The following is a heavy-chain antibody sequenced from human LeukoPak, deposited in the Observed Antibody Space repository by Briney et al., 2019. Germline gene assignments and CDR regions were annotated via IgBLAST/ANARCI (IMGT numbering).Heavy chain of an antibody. D-gene: IGHD3-10*01. CDR2: IHYSGTT. CDR1: GVSVSTTNYY. J-gene: IGHJ4*02. V-gene: IGHV4-39*01. Sequence: SETLSLTCTVSGVSVSTTNYYWGWIRQPPGKSLEWIGSIHYSGTTDYNPSLKSRVTISVDTSKKQFSLKLSSVTAADTAVYYCARSSYGAGSKPYWVDYWGQGTLVTVSS. CDR3: ARSSYGAGSKPYWVDY.